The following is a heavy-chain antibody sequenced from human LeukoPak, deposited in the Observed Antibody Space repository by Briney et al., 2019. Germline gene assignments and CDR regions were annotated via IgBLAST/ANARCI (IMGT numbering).Heavy chain of an antibody. J-gene: IGHJ6*03. CDR1: GFTFSDYY. Sequence: SGGSLRLSCAASGFTFSDYYMSWIRQAPGKGLEWVSYISSSGSTIYYADSVKGRFTISRDNSQNTLYLQMNSLRAEDTAIYFCAKDRTHNYYYYMDVWGKGTTVTVSS. CDR3: AKDRTHNYYYYMDV. CDR2: ISSSGSTI. V-gene: IGHV3-11*01.